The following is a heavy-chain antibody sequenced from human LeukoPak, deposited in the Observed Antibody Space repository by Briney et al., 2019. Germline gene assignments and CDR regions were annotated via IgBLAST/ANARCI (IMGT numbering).Heavy chain of an antibody. CDR1: GYTFTSYD. Sequence: ASVKVSCKASGYTFTSYDIHWVRQATGQGLEWMGWMNPNSGNTGYAQKFQGRVTMTRNTSISTAYMELSSLRSEDTAVYYCARVYKKRGYSGYDYSGGYWGQGTLVTVSS. V-gene: IGHV1-8*01. CDR2: MNPNSGNT. D-gene: IGHD5-12*01. CDR3: ARVYKKRGYSGYDYSGGY. J-gene: IGHJ4*02.